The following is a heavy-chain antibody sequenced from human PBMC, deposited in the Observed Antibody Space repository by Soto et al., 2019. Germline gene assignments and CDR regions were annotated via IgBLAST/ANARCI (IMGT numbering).Heavy chain of an antibody. J-gene: IGHJ6*02. V-gene: IGHV5-10-1*01. Sequence: PGASPQISSAGSVCHASSYWSTSEGPMPGKGLEWMGRIDPSDSYTNYSPSFQGHVTISADKSISTAYLQWSSLKASDTAMYYCARRPTEIFGMDVWGQGTTVTVSS. CDR1: VCHASSYW. D-gene: IGHD3-3*01. CDR2: IDPSDSYT. CDR3: ARRPTEIFGMDV.